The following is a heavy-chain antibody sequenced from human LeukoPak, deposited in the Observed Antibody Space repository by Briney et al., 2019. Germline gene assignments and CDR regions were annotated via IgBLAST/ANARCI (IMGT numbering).Heavy chain of an antibody. Sequence: GGSLRLSCAASGFTFSSYSMNWVRQAPGKGLEWVSYISSSSSTIYYADSVKGRFTISRDNAKNSLYLQMNSLRAEDTAVYYCARDTEVLWFGELYRWFDPWGQGTLVTVSS. D-gene: IGHD3-10*01. CDR1: GFTFSSYS. CDR2: ISSSSSTI. CDR3: ARDTEVLWFGELYRWFDP. V-gene: IGHV3-48*04. J-gene: IGHJ5*02.